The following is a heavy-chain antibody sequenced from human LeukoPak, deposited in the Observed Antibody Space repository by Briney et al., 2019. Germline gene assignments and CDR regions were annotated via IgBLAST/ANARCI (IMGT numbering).Heavy chain of an antibody. J-gene: IGHJ4*02. V-gene: IGHV3-30*18. D-gene: IGHD5-24*01. Sequence: GGSLRLSCAASGFTFSSYAMHWVRQAPGKGLEWVAVISYDGSNKYYADSVKGRFTISRDNSKNTLYLQMNSLRAEDTAVYYCAKEQEMAFDYWGQGTLVTVSS. CDR2: ISYDGSNK. CDR1: GFTFSSYA. CDR3: AKEQEMAFDY.